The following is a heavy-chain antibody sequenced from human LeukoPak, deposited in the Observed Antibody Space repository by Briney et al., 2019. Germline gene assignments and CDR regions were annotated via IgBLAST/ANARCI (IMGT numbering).Heavy chain of an antibody. CDR2: ISSSSSYI. CDR1: GFTFSRYW. V-gene: IGHV3-21*01. J-gene: IGHJ4*02. CDR3: ARDLTEDSSGYAYFDY. D-gene: IGHD3-22*01. Sequence: GGSLRLSCAASGFTFSRYWMSWVRQAPGKGLEWVSSISSSSSYIYYADSVKGRFTISRDNAKNSLYLQMNSLRAEDTAVYYCARDLTEDSSGYAYFDYWGQGTLVTVSS.